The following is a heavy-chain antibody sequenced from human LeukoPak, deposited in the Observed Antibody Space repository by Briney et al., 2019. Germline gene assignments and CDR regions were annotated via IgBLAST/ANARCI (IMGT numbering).Heavy chain of an antibody. CDR3: AGSGSGSYYSPWYFDL. J-gene: IGHJ2*01. V-gene: IGHV4-61*01. CDR2: IYYSGST. CDR1: GGSISSSSYY. D-gene: IGHD3-10*01. Sequence: PSETLSLTCTVSGGSISSSSYYWSWIRQPPGKGLEWIGYIYYSGSTNYNPSLKSRVTISVDTSKNQFSLRLSSVTAADTAVYFCAGSGSGSYYSPWYFDLWGRGTLVIVSS.